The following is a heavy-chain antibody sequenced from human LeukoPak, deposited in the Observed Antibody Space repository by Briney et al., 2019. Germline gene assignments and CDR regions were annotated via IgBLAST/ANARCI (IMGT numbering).Heavy chain of an antibody. CDR1: GYTFTSYG. CDR3: ARASLRYSSGWYNR. V-gene: IGHV1-18*01. CDR2: ISAYNGNT. Sequence: GASVKVSCKASGYTFTSYGISWVRRAPGQGLEWMGWISAYNGNTNYAQKLQGRVTMTTDTSTSTAYMELRSLRSDDTAVYYCARASLRYSSGWYNRWGQGTLVTVSS. D-gene: IGHD6-19*01. J-gene: IGHJ4*02.